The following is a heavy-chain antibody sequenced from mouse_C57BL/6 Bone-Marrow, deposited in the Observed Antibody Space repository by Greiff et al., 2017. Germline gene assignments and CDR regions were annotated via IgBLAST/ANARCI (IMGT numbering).Heavy chain of an antibody. CDR3: ARDYSNLYYFDY. D-gene: IGHD2-5*01. CDR2: IDPSDSYT. J-gene: IGHJ2*01. CDR1: GYTFTSYW. Sequence: VQLQQPGAELVMPGASVKLSCKASGYTFTSYWMHWVKQRPGQGLEWIGEIDPSDSYTNYNQKFKGKYTLTVDKSSSTAYMQLSSLTSEDSAVYYCARDYSNLYYFDYWGQGTTLTVSS. V-gene: IGHV1-69*01.